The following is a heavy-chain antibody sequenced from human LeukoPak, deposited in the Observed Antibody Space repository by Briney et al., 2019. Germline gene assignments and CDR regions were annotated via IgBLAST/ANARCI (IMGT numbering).Heavy chain of an antibody. V-gene: IGHV3-7*01. J-gene: IGHJ6*03. CDR2: IKQDGSEK. CDR1: GFTFSSYW. Sequence: TGGSLRLSCAASGFTFSSYWMSWVRQAPGKGLEWVANIKQDGSEKYYVDSVKGRFTISRDNAKNSLYLQMNSLRAEDTAVYYCRYSNYEIGYYYYMDVWGKGTTVTVSS. CDR3: RYSNYEIGYYYYMDV. D-gene: IGHD4-11*01.